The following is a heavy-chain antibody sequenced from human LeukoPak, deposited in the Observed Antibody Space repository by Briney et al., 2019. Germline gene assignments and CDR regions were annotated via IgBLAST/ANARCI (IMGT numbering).Heavy chain of an antibody. V-gene: IGHV1-18*01. D-gene: IGHD2-21*02. J-gene: IGHJ3*02. CDR1: GYTFTSYG. Sequence: GASVKVSCKASGYTFTSYGISWVRQAPGQGLEWMGWISAYNGNTNYAQKLQGRVTMTTDTSTSTAYMELRSLRSDDTAVYYCARDLTYCGGDCSGAFGIWGQGTMVTVSS. CDR3: ARDLTYCGGDCSGAFGI. CDR2: ISAYNGNT.